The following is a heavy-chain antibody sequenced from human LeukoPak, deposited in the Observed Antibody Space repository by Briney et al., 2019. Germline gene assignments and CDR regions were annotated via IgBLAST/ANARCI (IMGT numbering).Heavy chain of an antibody. J-gene: IGHJ6*03. CDR3: ARERLWEVVVAAKSRYYYYYYMDV. Sequence: GGSLRLSCAASGFPFSSYAMNWVRQAPGKGLEWVSIIFGADKDTTYYADSVKGRFTISRDNSKNTLYLQMNSLRAEDTALYYCARERLWEVVVAAKSRYYYYYYMDVWGKGTTVTVSS. CDR2: IFGADKDTT. D-gene: IGHD2-15*01. V-gene: IGHV3-23*01. CDR1: GFPFSSYA.